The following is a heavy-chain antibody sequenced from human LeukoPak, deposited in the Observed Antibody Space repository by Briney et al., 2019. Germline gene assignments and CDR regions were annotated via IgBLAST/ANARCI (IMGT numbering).Heavy chain of an antibody. CDR2: IYSGGGGTT. J-gene: IGHJ5*02. CDR3: ARDNGLNWFDP. V-gene: IGHV3-53*01. Sequence: PGGSLRLSCAASGFTVSTNYMTWVRQAPGKGLEWVSVIYSGGGGTTHYADSVKGRFTISRDNSKNTVSLQMNSLTVEDTAIYYCARDNGLNWFDPWGQGTLVTVSS. CDR1: GFTVSTNY.